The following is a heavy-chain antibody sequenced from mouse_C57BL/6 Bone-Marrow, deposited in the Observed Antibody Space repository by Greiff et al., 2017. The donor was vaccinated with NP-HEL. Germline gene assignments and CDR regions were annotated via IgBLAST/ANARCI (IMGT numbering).Heavy chain of an antibody. V-gene: IGHV1-22*01. Sequence: EVQLQQSGPELVKPGASVKMSCKASGYTFTDYNMHWVKQSHGKSLAWIGYINPNNGGTSYNQKFKGKATLTVNKSSSTAYMELRSLTSEDSAVYYCAIYYYGSRGYFDVWGTGTTVTVSS. D-gene: IGHD1-1*01. J-gene: IGHJ1*03. CDR2: INPNNGGT. CDR1: GYTFTDYN. CDR3: AIYYYGSRGYFDV.